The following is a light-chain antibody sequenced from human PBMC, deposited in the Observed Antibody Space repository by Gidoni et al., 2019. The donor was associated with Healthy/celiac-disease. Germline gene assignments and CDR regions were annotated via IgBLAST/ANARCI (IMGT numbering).Light chain of an antibody. CDR2: SNN. V-gene: IGLV1-44*01. J-gene: IGLJ3*02. CDR3: AAWEDSLNGWV. Sequence: QSVLTQPPSASGTPGQRVTISCSGSSSNIGSNTVNWYQQLPGTAPKLLIYSNNQRPSGVPDRFSGSKSGTSASLAISRLQSEDEADYYCAAWEDSLNGWVFGGGTKLTVL. CDR1: SSNIGSNT.